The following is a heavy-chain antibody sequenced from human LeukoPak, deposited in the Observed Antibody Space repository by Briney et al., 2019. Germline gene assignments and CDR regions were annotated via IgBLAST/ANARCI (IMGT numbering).Heavy chain of an antibody. D-gene: IGHD3-10*01. J-gene: IGHJ4*02. Sequence: GGSLRLSCAASGFTFSSSAMSWVRQAPGKGLEWISLISGSGGGTYYADSVRGRFTISRDNSKNTLYLQMNSLRVEDTAVYYCARDTLAYYYGSGGFDYWGQGTLVTVSS. CDR1: GFTFSSSA. V-gene: IGHV3-23*01. CDR2: ISGSGGGT. CDR3: ARDTLAYYYGSGGFDY.